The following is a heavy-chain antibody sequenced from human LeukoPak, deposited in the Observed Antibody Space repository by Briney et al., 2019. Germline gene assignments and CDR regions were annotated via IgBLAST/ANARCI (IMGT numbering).Heavy chain of an antibody. CDR1: GFTFSSYA. CDR2: ISGSGGST. J-gene: IGHJ5*02. CDR3: AKVSIVGENWFDP. D-gene: IGHD1-26*01. V-gene: IGHV3-23*01. Sequence: QTGGSLRLSCAASGFTFSSYAMSWVRQAPGKGLEWVSAISGSGGSTYYADSVKGRFTISRDNSKNTLYPQMNSLRAEDTAVYYCAKVSIVGENWFDPWGQGTLVTVSS.